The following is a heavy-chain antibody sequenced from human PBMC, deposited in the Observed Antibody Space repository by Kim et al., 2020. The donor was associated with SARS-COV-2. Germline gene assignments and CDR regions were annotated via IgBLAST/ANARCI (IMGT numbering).Heavy chain of an antibody. D-gene: IGHD1-26*01. CDR2: ISYDGSNK. Sequence: GGSLRLSCAASGFTFSSYAMHWVRQAPGKGLEWVAVISYDGSNKYYADSVKGRFTISRDNSKNTLYLQMNSLRAEDTAVYYCARDSGRIVGATKPKYYFDYWGQGTLVTVSS. CDR3: ARDSGRIVGATKPKYYFDY. CDR1: GFTFSSYA. J-gene: IGHJ4*02. V-gene: IGHV3-30-3*01.